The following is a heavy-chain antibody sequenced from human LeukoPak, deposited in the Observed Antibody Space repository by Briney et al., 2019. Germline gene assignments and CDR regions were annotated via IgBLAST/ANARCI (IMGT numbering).Heavy chain of an antibody. Sequence: GASVKVSCKASGYTFTSYDINWVRQATGQGLEWMGWMNPNSGNTGYAQKFQGRVTMTRDTSISTAHMELSRLRSDDTAVYYCARNLWFGESIDAFDIWGQGTMVTVSS. V-gene: IGHV1-8*01. J-gene: IGHJ3*02. D-gene: IGHD3-10*01. CDR1: GYTFTSYD. CDR2: MNPNSGNT. CDR3: ARNLWFGESIDAFDI.